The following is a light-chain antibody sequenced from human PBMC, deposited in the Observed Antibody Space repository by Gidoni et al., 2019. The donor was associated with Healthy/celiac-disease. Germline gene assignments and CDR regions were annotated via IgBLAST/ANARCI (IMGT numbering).Light chain of an antibody. CDR1: QSVVYSSNNKNY. J-gene: IGKJ2*01. CDR2: WAS. V-gene: IGKV4-1*01. Sequence: DIVMTQSPDSLAVSLGERATINCKSSQSVVYSSNNKNYLAWYQQKPGQPPKLLIYWASTRDSGVPDRFSGSGSGTDFTLTISSLQAEDVAVYYCQQYYSTPYTFGQGTKLEIK. CDR3: QQYYSTPYT.